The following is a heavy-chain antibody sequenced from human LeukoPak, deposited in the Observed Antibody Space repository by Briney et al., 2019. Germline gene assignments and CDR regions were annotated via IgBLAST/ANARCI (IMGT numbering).Heavy chain of an antibody. CDR3: ARDRSRDGYNFPFDY. D-gene: IGHD5-24*01. CDR1: GFTFSSHA. Sequence: GGSLRLSCTPSGFTFSSHAMSWVRQAPGKGLEWVSGISGNGAGTYYGDSVKGRFTISRDNAKNSLYLQMNSLRAEDTAVYYCARDRSRDGYNFPFDYWGQGTLVTVSS. J-gene: IGHJ4*02. V-gene: IGHV3-23*01. CDR2: ISGNGAGT.